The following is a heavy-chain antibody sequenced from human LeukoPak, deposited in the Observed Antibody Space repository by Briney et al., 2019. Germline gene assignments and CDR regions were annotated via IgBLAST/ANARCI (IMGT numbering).Heavy chain of an antibody. CDR3: AKDIGSYYDY. CDR2: IRYDGSGK. J-gene: IGHJ4*02. D-gene: IGHD3-10*01. Sequence: SGGSLRLSCAASGFTFSSYGMHWVRQAPGKGLEWVAFIRYDGSGKYYADSVKGRFTISRDNSKSTLYLQMNSLRAEDTAVYYCAKDIGSYYDYWGQGILVTVSS. CDR1: GFTFSSYG. V-gene: IGHV3-30*02.